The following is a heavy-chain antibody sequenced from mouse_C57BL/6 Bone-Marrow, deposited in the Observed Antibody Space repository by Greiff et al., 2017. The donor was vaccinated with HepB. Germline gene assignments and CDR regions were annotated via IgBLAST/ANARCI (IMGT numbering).Heavy chain of an antibody. CDR2: IHPHSGST. CDR1: GYTFTSYW. V-gene: IGHV1-64*01. CDR3: ESIYYCSRGWYFDV. D-gene: IGHD1-1*01. Sequence: QVQLQQPGAELVKPGASVKLSCKASGYTFTSYWMHWVKQRPGQGLEWIGMIHPHSGSTNYNEKFKSKATLTVAKSSSTAYMQLSSLTSEDSAVYYWESIYYCSRGWYFDVWGTGTTVTVSS. J-gene: IGHJ1*03.